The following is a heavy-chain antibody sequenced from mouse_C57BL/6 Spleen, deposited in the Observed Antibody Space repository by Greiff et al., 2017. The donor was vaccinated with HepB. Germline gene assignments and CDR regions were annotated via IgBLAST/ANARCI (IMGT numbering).Heavy chain of an antibody. Sequence: EVKLMESGGDLVKPGGSLKLSCAASGFTFSSYGMSWVRQTPDKRLEWVATISSGGSYTYYPDSVKGRFTISRDNAKNTLYLQMSSLKSEDTAMYYCASHGVTTVVAREDYFDDGGQGTTLTVSS. CDR1: GFTFSSYG. V-gene: IGHV5-6*01. CDR3: ASHGVTTVVAREDYFDD. D-gene: IGHD1-1*01. CDR2: ISSGGSYT. J-gene: IGHJ2*01.